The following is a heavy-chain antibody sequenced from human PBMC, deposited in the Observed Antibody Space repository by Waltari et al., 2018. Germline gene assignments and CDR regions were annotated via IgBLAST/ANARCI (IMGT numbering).Heavy chain of an antibody. V-gene: IGHV3-21*01. D-gene: IGHD3-22*01. Sequence: EVQLVESGGGLVKPGGSLRLSCAASGFTFSSYSMNWVRQAPGKGLEWVSSISSSSSYIYYADSVKGRFTISRDNAKNSLYLQMNSLRAEDTAVYYCARDISYYDGSGYYLRGGSLDYWGQGTLVTVSS. CDR3: ARDISYYDGSGYYLRGGSLDY. J-gene: IGHJ4*02. CDR2: ISSSSSYI. CDR1: GFTFSSYS.